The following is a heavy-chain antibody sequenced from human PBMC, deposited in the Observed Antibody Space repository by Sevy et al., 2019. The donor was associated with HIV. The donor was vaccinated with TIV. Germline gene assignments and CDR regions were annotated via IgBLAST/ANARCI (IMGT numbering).Heavy chain of an antibody. CDR1: GFTFDDYA. Sequence: GGSLRLSCAASGFTFDDYAMHWVRQAPGKGLEWVSGISWNSGSIGYADSVKGRFTISRDNAKNSLYLQMNSLRAEDTAFYYCAKAGRGSIAVAWLDHWGQGTLVTVSS. CDR3: AKAGRGSIAVAWLDH. D-gene: IGHD6-6*01. CDR2: ISWNSGSI. J-gene: IGHJ5*02. V-gene: IGHV3-9*01.